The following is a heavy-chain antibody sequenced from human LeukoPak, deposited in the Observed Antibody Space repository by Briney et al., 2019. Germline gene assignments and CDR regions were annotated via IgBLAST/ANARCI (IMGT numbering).Heavy chain of an antibody. D-gene: IGHD6-13*01. V-gene: IGHV3-21*01. CDR3: ARGAIAAAGYFDY. J-gene: IGHJ4*02. CDR1: GFTFSSYS. Sequence: PGGSLRLSCAASGFTFSSYSMNWVHQAPGKGLEWVSSISSSSSYIYYADSVKGRFTISRDNAKNSLYLQMNSLRAEDTAVYYCARGAIAAAGYFDYWGQGTLVTVSS. CDR2: ISSSSSYI.